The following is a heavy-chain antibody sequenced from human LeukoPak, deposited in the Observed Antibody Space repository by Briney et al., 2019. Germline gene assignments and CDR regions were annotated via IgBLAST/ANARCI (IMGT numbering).Heavy chain of an antibody. D-gene: IGHD4-23*01. CDR3: AGLYGGNSWNFDY. Sequence: PSETLSLTCGVSGYSISSGYYWGWIRQPPGKGLEWIGSVHHSGSTYYNPSLKSRITISVDTSKNHFSLRLSSVTAADTAVYYCAGLYGGNSWNFDYWGQGTLVTVSS. CDR1: GYSISSGYY. J-gene: IGHJ4*02. V-gene: IGHV4-38-2*01. CDR2: VHHSGST.